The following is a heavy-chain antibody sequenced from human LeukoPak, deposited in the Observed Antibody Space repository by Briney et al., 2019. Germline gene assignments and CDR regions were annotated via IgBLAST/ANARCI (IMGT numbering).Heavy chain of an antibody. J-gene: IGHJ4*02. D-gene: IGHD4-11*01. CDR1: GFTFSNYG. CDR2: IWYDGSNE. V-gene: IGHV3-33*01. CDR3: ARGVTTADY. Sequence: GRSLRLSCAASGFTFSNYGMHWVRQAPGKGLEWVAVIWYDGSNEYYADSVKGRFTISRDNSKNTLYLQMNSLRAEDTAVYFCARGVTTADYWGQGTPVTVSS.